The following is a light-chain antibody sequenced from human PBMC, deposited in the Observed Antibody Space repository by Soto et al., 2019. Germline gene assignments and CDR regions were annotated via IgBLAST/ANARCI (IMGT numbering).Light chain of an antibody. CDR1: QSVSSNH. CDR3: QQYGGSPPYT. J-gene: IGKJ2*01. Sequence: EIVLTQSPGTLSLSPGERATLSCRASQSVSSNHLAWYQQKPGQAPRLLIYGASSRASDIPDRFSGSGSGTDFTLTISSLEPEDFAVYYCQQYGGSPPYTFGQGTKLEIK. V-gene: IGKV3-20*01. CDR2: GAS.